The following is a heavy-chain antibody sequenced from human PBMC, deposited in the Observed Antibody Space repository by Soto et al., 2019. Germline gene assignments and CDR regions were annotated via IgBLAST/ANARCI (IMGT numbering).Heavy chain of an antibody. J-gene: IGHJ4*02. D-gene: IGHD3-3*01. Sequence: ASVKVSCKASGYTFTSYDISWVRQATGQGLEWMGWMNPNSGNTGYAQKFQGRVTMTRNTSISTAYMELSSLRSEDTAVYYYARTPSGNDFWSGYYTAVAYDYWGQGTLATVSS. CDR1: GYTFTSYD. V-gene: IGHV1-8*01. CDR3: ARTPSGNDFWSGYYTAVAYDY. CDR2: MNPNSGNT.